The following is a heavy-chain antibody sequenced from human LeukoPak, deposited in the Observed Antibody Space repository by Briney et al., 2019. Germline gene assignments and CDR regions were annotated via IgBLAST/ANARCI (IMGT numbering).Heavy chain of an antibody. D-gene: IGHD2-15*01. V-gene: IGHV1-8*01. CDR3: ARGVVGRTFNWFDP. J-gene: IGHJ5*02. Sequence: ASVTVSCKASGYTFTSYDMNWVRQPTGQGLEWMGWMNPKSGNTGYAQKFQGRVTMTRHSSIGTAYMELRRLRSEDTAVYYCARGVVGRTFNWFDPWGQGTLVTVSS. CDR1: GYTFTSYD. CDR2: MNPKSGNT.